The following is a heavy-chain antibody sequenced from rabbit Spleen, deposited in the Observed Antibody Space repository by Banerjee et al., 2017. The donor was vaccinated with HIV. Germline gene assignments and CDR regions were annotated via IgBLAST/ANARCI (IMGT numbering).Heavy chain of an antibody. CDR2: IDAGSGATT. CDR1: GISFGISDY. Sequence: QSLEESGGGLVKPGGTLTLTCKASGISFGISDYMCWVRQAPGKGLEWIACIDAGSGATTDYASWVNGRFTISKTSSTTVDLKMTSLTAADTATYFCARDLAGVIGWNFYLWGPGTLVTVS. J-gene: IGHJ4*01. D-gene: IGHD4-1*01. CDR3: ARDLAGVIGWNFYL. V-gene: IGHV1S40*01.